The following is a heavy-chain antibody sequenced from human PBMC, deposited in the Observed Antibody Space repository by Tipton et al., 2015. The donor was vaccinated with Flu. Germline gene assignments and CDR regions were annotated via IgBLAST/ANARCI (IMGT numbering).Heavy chain of an antibody. Sequence: SNYYWGWVRQAPGKGLEWLSYISSSGNTISYADSVRGRFTISRDNTKKSLYLQLSSLRAEDTAIYYCATLTGDDYWGQGIMVTVSS. CDR2: ISSSGNTI. V-gene: IGHV3-11*04. CDR1: SNYY. J-gene: IGHJ4*02. D-gene: IGHD7-27*01. CDR3: ATLTGDDY.